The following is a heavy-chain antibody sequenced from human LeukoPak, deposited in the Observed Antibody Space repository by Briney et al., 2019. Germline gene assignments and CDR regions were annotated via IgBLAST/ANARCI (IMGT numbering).Heavy chain of an antibody. CDR1: GGSISTYY. D-gene: IGHD1-14*01. CDR3: AGMRITTPTVRTLDY. Sequence: SQTLSLTCTVSGGSISTYYWTWIRQPPGQGLEWIGFIYYTGSTNYNPSLKSRVTISVDTSKNQFSLKLSSVTAADTAVYYCAGMRITTPTVRTLDYWGQGTLVTVSS. V-gene: IGHV4-59*01. J-gene: IGHJ4*02. CDR2: IYYTGST.